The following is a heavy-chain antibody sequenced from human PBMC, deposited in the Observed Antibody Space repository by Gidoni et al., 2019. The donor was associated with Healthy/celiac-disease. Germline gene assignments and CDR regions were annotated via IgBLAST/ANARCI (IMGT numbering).Heavy chain of an antibody. D-gene: IGHD3-10*01. CDR1: VYTFNSYD. J-gene: IGHJ4*02. Sequence: QVQLVQSGAEVKKPGAAGKVSCKASVYTFNSYDINWVRQATGQGLEWMGWMNPNSGNTGYAQKFQGRVTMTMNTSISTAYMELSSLRSEDTAVYYCARWGVTMVQGVISHAFDYWGQGTLVTVSS. CDR3: ARWGVTMVQGVISHAFDY. CDR2: MNPNSGNT. V-gene: IGHV1-8*01.